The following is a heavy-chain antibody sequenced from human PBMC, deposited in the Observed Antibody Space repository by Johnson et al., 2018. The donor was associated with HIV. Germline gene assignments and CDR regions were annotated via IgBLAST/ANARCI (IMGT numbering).Heavy chain of an antibody. D-gene: IGHD3-22*01. Sequence: VQLVESGGGLVKPGGSVRLSCAVSGFTFSNAWMSWVRQAPGKGLEWVGRVKSKTDGGTTDYAAPVKGRFTISGDDSKNTLYLQMNSLRAEDTAVYHCAREGGVFYDSDGSLAFDIWGQGTMVTVSS. CDR2: VKSKTDGGTT. J-gene: IGHJ3*02. V-gene: IGHV3-15*01. CDR3: AREGGVFYDSDGSLAFDI. CDR1: GFTFSNAW.